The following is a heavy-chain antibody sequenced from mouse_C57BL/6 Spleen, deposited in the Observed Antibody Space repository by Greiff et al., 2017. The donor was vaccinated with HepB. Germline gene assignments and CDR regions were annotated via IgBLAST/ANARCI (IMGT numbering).Heavy chain of an antibody. CDR3: ARRTVVRYFDV. CDR2: IDPSDSYT. CDR1: GYTFTSYW. Sequence: QVQLQQPGAELVMPGASVKLSCKASGYTFTSYWMHWVKQRPGQGLEWIGEIDPSDSYTNYNQKLKGKSTLTVDKSSSTAYMQLSSLTSEDSAVYYCARRTVVRYFDVWGTGTTVTVSS. D-gene: IGHD1-1*01. J-gene: IGHJ1*03. V-gene: IGHV1-69*01.